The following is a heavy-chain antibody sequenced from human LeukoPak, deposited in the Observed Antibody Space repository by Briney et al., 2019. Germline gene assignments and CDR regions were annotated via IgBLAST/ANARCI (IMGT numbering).Heavy chain of an antibody. CDR2: LYTSGST. J-gene: IGHJ4*02. D-gene: IGHD2/OR15-2a*01. CDR3: SEGYFEPFDH. Sequence: PSETLSLTCTVSGGSISSFYWSWIRQPAGKGLEWIGRLYTSGSTNYNPSLNSRVTMSVDTSKNQFSLKLTSVTAADTAVYYCSEGYFEPFDHWGQGILVTVSS. V-gene: IGHV4-4*07. CDR1: GGSISSFY.